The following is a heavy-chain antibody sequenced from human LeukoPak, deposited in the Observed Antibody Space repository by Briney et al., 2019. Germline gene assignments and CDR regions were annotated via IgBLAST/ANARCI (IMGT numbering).Heavy chain of an antibody. V-gene: IGHV4-34*01. CDR2: VNRSGST. CDR3: ARGGIAAAGTPYDY. J-gene: IGHJ4*02. CDR1: GGSFSGYY. Sequence: SETLSLTCAVYGGSFSGYYWSWIRQPPGKGLEWIGEVNRSGSTNYNPSLKSRVTISIDTSKNQFSLKLSSVTAADTAVYYCARGGIAAAGTPYDYWGQGTLVTVSS. D-gene: IGHD6-13*01.